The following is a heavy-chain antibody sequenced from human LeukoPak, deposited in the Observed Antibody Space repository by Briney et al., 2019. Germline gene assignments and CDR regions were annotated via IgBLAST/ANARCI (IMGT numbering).Heavy chain of an antibody. CDR2: IYPGDSDT. V-gene: IGHV5-51*01. CDR1: GYSFTSYW. J-gene: IGHJ5*02. CDR3: ARKYSGSYPPAPWFDP. D-gene: IGHD1-26*01. Sequence: GESLKISCNGSGYSFTSYWIVWVRQMPGKGLEWMGIIYPGDSDTRYSPSFQGQVTVSAHKSTSTAYLQWSRLKAPDPAMSSCARKYSGSYPPAPWFDPWGQGTLVTVSS.